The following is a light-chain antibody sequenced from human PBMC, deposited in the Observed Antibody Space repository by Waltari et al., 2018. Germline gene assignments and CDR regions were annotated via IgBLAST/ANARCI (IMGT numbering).Light chain of an antibody. CDR3: QHYESLPVT. J-gene: IGKJ1*01. CDR1: QSISKY. CDR2: HAS. Sequence: EIELTQSPGTLSLSPGERATLSCRASQSISKYLAWYQQKPGPAPRLLLQHASSRAAGIPGRFSGSGSGTDFSFSISRREPGDFAVYDGQHYESLPVTFGQGTKVEIK. V-gene: IGKV3-20*01.